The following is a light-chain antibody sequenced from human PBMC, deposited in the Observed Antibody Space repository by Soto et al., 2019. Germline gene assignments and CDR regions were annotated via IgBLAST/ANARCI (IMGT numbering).Light chain of an antibody. CDR1: QSVNSN. CDR3: QQYDDCPS. V-gene: IGKV3-15*01. CDR2: GAS. Sequence: ERVMTQSPATLSVSPGERATLSCRASQSVNSNLAWYQQKPGQAPRLLIYGASTRATGIPGRISGSGSGTEFTLTISSLQSEDFAVYYCQQYDDCPSFGPGTKVDIK. J-gene: IGKJ3*01.